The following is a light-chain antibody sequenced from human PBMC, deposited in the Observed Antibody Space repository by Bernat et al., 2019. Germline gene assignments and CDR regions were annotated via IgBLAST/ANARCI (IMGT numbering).Light chain of an antibody. V-gene: IGLV2-14*03. J-gene: IGLJ3*02. CDR3: RSVSTTSPSVV. CDR2: DVS. Sequence: QSALTQPVSVSGSPGQSITLSCTGTSSDVGSYNYVSGYQQHPGKAPKLMIFDVSNRPSGVPDRFSGSKSGNTASLTISGHRAEDEADYDCRSVSTTSPSVVFGAVSKLTV. CDR1: SSDVGSYNY.